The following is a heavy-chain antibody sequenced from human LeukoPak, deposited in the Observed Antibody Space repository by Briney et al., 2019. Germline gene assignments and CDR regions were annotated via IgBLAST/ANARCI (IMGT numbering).Heavy chain of an antibody. J-gene: IGHJ4*02. V-gene: IGHV3-74*01. CDR3: ARRIQGMAPYYFDY. CDR2: INSDGGST. CDR1: GFSFSSYW. Sequence: GGSLRLSCTASGFSFSSYWMHWVRQAPGKGLVWVSRINSDGGSTSYADSVKGRFTISRDNAKNTLYLQMSSLRAEDTAVYYCARRIQGMAPYYFDYWGQGTLVTVSS. D-gene: IGHD5-24*01.